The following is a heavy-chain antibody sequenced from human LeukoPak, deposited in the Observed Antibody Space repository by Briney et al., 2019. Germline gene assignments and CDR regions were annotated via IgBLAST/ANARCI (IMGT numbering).Heavy chain of an antibody. CDR2: TYYRSKWYN. D-gene: IGHD3-22*01. Sequence: SQTLSPTCAISGDSVSSNSAAWNWIRQSPSRGLEWLGRTYYRSKWYNDYAVSVKSRITINPDTSKNQFSLQLNSVTPEDTAVYYCARDRDSSGYYWPYYFDYWGQGTLVTVSS. J-gene: IGHJ4*02. CDR1: GDSVSSNSAA. CDR3: ARDRDSSGYYWPYYFDY. V-gene: IGHV6-1*01.